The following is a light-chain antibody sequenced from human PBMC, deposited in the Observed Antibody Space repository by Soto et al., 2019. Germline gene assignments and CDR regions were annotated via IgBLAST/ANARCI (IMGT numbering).Light chain of an antibody. J-gene: IGKJ1*01. Sequence: DILMTQSPSTLSGSVGDRVTITCRASQTISSCLAWYQQKQGKAPTLLIYKASTLKSGVPSSFSGSRSGTEFTLTISSRQPDEFATYYCQHYNSYSETFGQGTKVELK. CDR1: QTISSC. CDR2: KAS. V-gene: IGKV1-5*03. CDR3: QHYNSYSET.